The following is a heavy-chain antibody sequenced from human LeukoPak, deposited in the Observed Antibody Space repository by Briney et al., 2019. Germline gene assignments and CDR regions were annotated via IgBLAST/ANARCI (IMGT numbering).Heavy chain of an antibody. D-gene: IGHD2-2*01. V-gene: IGHV1-2*02. Sequence: ASVKVSCKASGYTFTGYYMHWVRQAPGQGLEWMGWINPNSGGTNYAQKFQGRVTMTRDTSISTAYMELSSLRSEDTAVYYCASGLYCSSTSCSPDFDYWGQGTLVTVSS. CDR2: INPNSGGT. CDR1: GYTFTGYY. J-gene: IGHJ4*02. CDR3: ASGLYCSSTSCSPDFDY.